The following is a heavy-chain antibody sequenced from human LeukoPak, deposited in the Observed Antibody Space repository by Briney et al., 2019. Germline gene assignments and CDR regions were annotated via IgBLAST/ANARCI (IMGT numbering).Heavy chain of an antibody. J-gene: IGHJ4*02. Sequence: SETLSLTCTVSGGSISSSSYYWSWIRQPPGKGLEWIGYIYYSGSTNYNPSLKSRVTISVDTSKNQFSLKLSSVTAADTAVYYCARSVEMATITPRGFDYWGQGTLVTVSS. CDR1: GGSISSSSYY. CDR3: ARSVEMATITPRGFDY. D-gene: IGHD5-12*01. V-gene: IGHV4-61*01. CDR2: IYYSGST.